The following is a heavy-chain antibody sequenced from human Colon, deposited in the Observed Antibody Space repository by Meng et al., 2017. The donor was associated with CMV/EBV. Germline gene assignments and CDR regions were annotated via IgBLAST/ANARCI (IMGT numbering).Heavy chain of an antibody. CDR3: VRANDYSNFNYYYPMDV. CDR2: INWSGESI. V-gene: IGHV3-20*04. Sequence: GESLKISCAASGFRFDDYGMNWVRQSPGKGLQWVAGINWSGESIGYADSVRGRFTISRDNAKNSLYLQMNSLTAEDTALYYCVRANDYSNFNYYYPMDVWGQGTTVTVSS. CDR1: GFRFDDYG. D-gene: IGHD4-11*01. J-gene: IGHJ6*02.